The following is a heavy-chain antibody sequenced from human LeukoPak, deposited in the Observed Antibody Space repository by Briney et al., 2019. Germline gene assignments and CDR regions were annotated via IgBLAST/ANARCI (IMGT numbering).Heavy chain of an antibody. J-gene: IGHJ4*02. CDR3: ARGSSLAAAARGFDY. V-gene: IGHV3-66*02. CDR1: GSTVSTTY. D-gene: IGHD6-25*01. Sequence: GGSLSLSCAASGSTVSTTYIGWVRQAPGKGMDWVSFIYSGGGAYYADSVKDRFTIFRDTSKNTLYLQMNSLRPEDTAVYYCARGSSLAAAARGFDYWGQGTLVTVSS. CDR2: IYSGGGA.